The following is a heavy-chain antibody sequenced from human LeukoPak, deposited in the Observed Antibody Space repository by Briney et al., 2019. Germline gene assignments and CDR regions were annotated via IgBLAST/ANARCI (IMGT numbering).Heavy chain of an antibody. V-gene: IGHV3-30*02. Sequence: GGSLRLSCAASGFTFSNYGIHWVRQAPGKGLEWVTFIRYDGSNKYYADSVKGRFTISRDNSKNTLYLQMNSLRAEDTAVYYCAKKGGIVVVPAALDYWGQGTLVTVSS. CDR3: AKKGGIVVVPAALDY. CDR2: IRYDGSNK. CDR1: GFTFSNYG. J-gene: IGHJ4*02. D-gene: IGHD2-2*01.